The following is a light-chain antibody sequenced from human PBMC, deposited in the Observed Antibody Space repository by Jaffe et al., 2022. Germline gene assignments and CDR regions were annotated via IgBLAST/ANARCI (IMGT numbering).Light chain of an antibody. Sequence: ETVLTQSPGTLSLSPGDRATLSCRASQSVSSSYLAWYQQKPGQAPRLLIHGVSSRATGIPDRFSGSGSGTDFTLTISRLEPEDFAVYYCQQYGRSPAMYTFGQGTKLEIK. CDR3: QQYGRSPAMYT. CDR2: GVS. V-gene: IGKV3-20*01. CDR1: QSVSSSY. J-gene: IGKJ2*01.